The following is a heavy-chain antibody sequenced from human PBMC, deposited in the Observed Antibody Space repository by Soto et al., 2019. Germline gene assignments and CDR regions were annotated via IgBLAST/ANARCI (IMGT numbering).Heavy chain of an antibody. J-gene: IGHJ4*02. Sequence: GGSLRLSCAASGFTFSSYGMHWVRQAPGKGLEWVAVISYDGSNKYYADSVKGRFTISRDNSKNTLYLQMNSLRAEDTAVYYCAKDRRNYYGSGSYPGYWGQGTLVTVSS. CDR3: AKDRRNYYGSGSYPGY. V-gene: IGHV3-30*18. CDR2: ISYDGSNK. D-gene: IGHD3-10*01. CDR1: GFTFSSYG.